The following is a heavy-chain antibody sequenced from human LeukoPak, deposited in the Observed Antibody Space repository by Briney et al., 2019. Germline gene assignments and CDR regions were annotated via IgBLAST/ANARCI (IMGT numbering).Heavy chain of an antibody. J-gene: IGHJ4*02. CDR3: ARCDRYGGNTEFLFDY. CDR2: FYYSGST. CDR1: GGSISSNSYY. Sequence: SETLSLTCAVSGGSISSNSYYWGWIRQPPGKGLEWIGYFYYSGSTNYNPSLKSRVTISVDTSKNQFSLKLSSVTAADTAVYYCARCDRYGGNTEFLFDYWGQGTLVTVSS. D-gene: IGHD4-23*01. V-gene: IGHV4-61*05.